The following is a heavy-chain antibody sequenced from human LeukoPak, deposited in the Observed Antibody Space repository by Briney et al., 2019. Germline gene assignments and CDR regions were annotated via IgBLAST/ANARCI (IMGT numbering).Heavy chain of an antibody. CDR1: GGSISSGGYY. CDR3: AREPPFYYLAHFGAFDI. J-gene: IGHJ3*02. D-gene: IGHD3-22*01. V-gene: IGHV4-61*08. Sequence: SETLSLTCTVSGGSISSGGYYWSWIRQHPGKGLEWIGYIYYSGSTNYNPSLKSRVTISVDTSKNQFSLKLSSVTAADTAVYYCAREPPFYYLAHFGAFDIWGQGTMVTVSS. CDR2: IYYSGST.